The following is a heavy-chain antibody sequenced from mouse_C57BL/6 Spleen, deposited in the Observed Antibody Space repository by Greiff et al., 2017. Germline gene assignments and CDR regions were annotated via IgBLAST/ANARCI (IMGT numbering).Heavy chain of an antibody. CDR1: GYTFTSYW. D-gene: IGHD2-14*01. CDR2: IYPGSGST. V-gene: IGHV1-55*01. J-gene: IGHJ1*03. CDR3: AGGVRVGYFDV. Sequence: QVQLQQSGAELVKPGASVKMSCTASGYTFTSYWITWVKQRPGQGLEWIGDIYPGSGSTNYNETFKSKATLTVDTSSSTAYMQLSCLTSEDSAVYYSAGGVRVGYFDVWGTRTTVTVSS.